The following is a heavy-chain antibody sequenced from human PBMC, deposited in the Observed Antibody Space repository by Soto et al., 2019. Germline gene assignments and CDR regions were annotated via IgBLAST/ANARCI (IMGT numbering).Heavy chain of an antibody. CDR3: VSGNIAAAGVNY. Sequence: GGSLRLSCAASGFAFSSYAMHWVSRAPGKGLEYGSAISSNGGSTYYANSVKCRFTISRDNSKNTLYLQMGSLRAEDMAVYYCVSGNIAAAGVNYWGQGTLVTVSS. D-gene: IGHD6-13*01. CDR2: ISSNGGST. CDR1: GFAFSSYA. V-gene: IGHV3-64*01. J-gene: IGHJ4*02.